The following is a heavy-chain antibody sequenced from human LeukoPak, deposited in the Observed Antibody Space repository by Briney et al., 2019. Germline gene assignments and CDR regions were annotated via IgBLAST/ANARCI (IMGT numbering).Heavy chain of an antibody. CDR1: GGSFSGYY. D-gene: IGHD3-22*01. Sequence: SETLSPTCAVYGGSFSGYYWSWIRQPPGKGLEWIGAINHSGSTNYNPSLKSRITISENTSKNQFSQKLSSVTAADTAVYYGAGGRYYYDSSGPYYYYYMDVWGKGTTVTVSS. J-gene: IGHJ6*03. V-gene: IGHV4-34*01. CDR3: AGGRYYYDSSGPYYYYYMDV. CDR2: INHSGST.